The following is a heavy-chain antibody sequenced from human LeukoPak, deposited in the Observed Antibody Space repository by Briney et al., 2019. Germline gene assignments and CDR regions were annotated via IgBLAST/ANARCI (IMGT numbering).Heavy chain of an antibody. CDR3: AKDSSLYGTSWWGNYFDY. J-gene: IGHJ4*02. CDR2: IQPDSSEK. V-gene: IGHV3-7*01. D-gene: IGHD6-13*01. Sequence: PGGSLRLSCATSGFTFSNYWMTWVRQAPGKGLEWVANIQPDSSEKYYVDSVKGRFTIARENSYKTLYLQMNSLRAEDTAVYYCAKDSSLYGTSWWGNYFDYWGQGTLVTVSS. CDR1: GFTFSNYW.